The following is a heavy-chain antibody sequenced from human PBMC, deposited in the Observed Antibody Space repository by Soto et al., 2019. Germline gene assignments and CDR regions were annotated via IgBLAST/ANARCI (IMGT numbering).Heavy chain of an antibody. J-gene: IGHJ6*03. CDR1: GFTFSSYG. D-gene: IGHD1-7*01. V-gene: IGHV3-33*06. CDR3: AKVAGTTYYYYYMDV. Sequence: GGSLRLSCAASGFTFSSYGMHWVRQAPGKGLEWVAVIWYDGSNKYYADSVKGRFTISRDNSKNTLYLQMNSLRAEDTAVYYCAKVAGTTYYYYYMDVWGKGPTVTVSS. CDR2: IWYDGSNK.